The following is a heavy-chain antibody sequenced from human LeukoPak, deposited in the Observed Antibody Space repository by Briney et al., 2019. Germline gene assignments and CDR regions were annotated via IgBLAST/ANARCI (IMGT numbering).Heavy chain of an antibody. CDR3: ARDTLVATSSATPFSPTLIDY. V-gene: IGHV1-46*01. J-gene: IGHJ4*02. D-gene: IGHD2-2*01. CDR2: INPSGGST. CDR1: GYTFTSYY. Sequence: GASVKVSCKASGYTFTSYYMHWVRQAPGQGLEWMGIINPSGGSTSYAQKFQGRVTMTRDTSTSTVYMELSSLRSEDTAVYYCARDTLVATSSATPFSPTLIDYWGQGTLVTVSS.